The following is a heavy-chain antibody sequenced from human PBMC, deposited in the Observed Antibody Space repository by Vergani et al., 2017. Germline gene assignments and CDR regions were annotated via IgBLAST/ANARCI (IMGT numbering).Heavy chain of an antibody. Sequence: QVQLQESGPGLVKPSETLSLTCTVSGGSMTSFYWSWIRQRPGKRLECIGSIYYSGSINSNPSLKSRVTISLDTSKRQFSLKLSSVTAADTAVYYCARGFGEYFFDNWGQGTLVTVSS. CDR1: GGSMTSFY. V-gene: IGHV4-59*01. D-gene: IGHD3-10*01. CDR3: ARGFGEYFFDN. CDR2: IYYSGSI. J-gene: IGHJ4*02.